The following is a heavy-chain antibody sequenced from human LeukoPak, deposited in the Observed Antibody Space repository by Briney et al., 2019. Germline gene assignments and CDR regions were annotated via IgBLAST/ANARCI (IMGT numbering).Heavy chain of an antibody. V-gene: IGHV3-69-1*01. CDR3: ARGDGISH. CDR1: GFTLSDYN. Sequence: PGGSLRLSCVASGFTLSDYNMNSGRQAPGEGLEWISSTRNSSVIFYGDSVKGRFSVSRDNAKNSLYLQTSSLRVEDTAMYYCARGDGISHWGQGTLVTVSS. D-gene: IGHD3-9*01. J-gene: IGHJ4*02. CDR2: TRNSSVI.